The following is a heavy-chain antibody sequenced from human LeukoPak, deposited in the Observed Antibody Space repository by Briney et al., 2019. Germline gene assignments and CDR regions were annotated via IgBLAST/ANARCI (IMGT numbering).Heavy chain of an antibody. V-gene: IGHV3-7*01. J-gene: IGHJ4*02. CDR3: ARGIEATRRSTGTCNYFDY. CDR1: GLTFSRYW. Sequence: PGGSLRLSCAASGLTFSRYWLTWVRQAPGKGLEWVANINQDGSEKNYVDSVKGRFTISRDNAKSSLYLQMNSLRAEDTAVYYCARGIEATRRSTGTCNYFDYWGQGTLVTVSS. D-gene: IGHD5-12*01. CDR2: INQDGSEK.